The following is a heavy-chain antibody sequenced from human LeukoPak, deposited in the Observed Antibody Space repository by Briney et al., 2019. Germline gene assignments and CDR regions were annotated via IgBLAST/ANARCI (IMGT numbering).Heavy chain of an antibody. Sequence: SETLSLTCTVSDGSISSYYWSWIRQPPGKGLEWIGYIYYSGSTNYNPSLKSRVTISVDTSKNQFSLKLSSVTAADTAVYYCARDSRNYYDSSGYSNWFDPWGQGTLVTVSS. V-gene: IGHV4-59*01. CDR2: IYYSGST. CDR1: DGSISSYY. CDR3: ARDSRNYYDSSGYSNWFDP. D-gene: IGHD3-22*01. J-gene: IGHJ5*02.